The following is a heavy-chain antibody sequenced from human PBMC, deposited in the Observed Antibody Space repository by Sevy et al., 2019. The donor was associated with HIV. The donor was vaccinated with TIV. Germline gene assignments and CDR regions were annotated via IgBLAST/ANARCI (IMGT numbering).Heavy chain of an antibody. D-gene: IGHD3-22*01. J-gene: IGHJ4*02. CDR3: ARLRYSDPSGQYYGGGADYFDY. CDR2: INPNTGDT. CDR1: GYTFSVHY. V-gene: IGHV1-2*02. Sequence: ASVKVSCSNSGYTFSVHYIYWVRQAAGQGLEWMGWINPNTGDTNFSPKFQGRVTMTRDSSINTAYMELSRLTSADTAVYFCARLRYSDPSGQYYGGGADYFDYWGQGTLVTVSS.